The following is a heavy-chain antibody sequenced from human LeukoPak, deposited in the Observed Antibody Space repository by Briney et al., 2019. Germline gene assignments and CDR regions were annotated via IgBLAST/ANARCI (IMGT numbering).Heavy chain of an antibody. CDR3: ARDRGYNQYDY. D-gene: IGHD5-24*01. J-gene: IGHJ4*02. V-gene: IGHV3-21*01. CDR1: GFPFSTFA. Sequence: GGSLRLSCAASGFPFSTFAMNWVRQAPGKGLEWVSSISRTGSSKYYADSVKGRFTISRDNAKNTLYLQMNSLRAEDTAVYYCARDRGYNQYDYWGQGALVTVSS. CDR2: ISRTGSSK.